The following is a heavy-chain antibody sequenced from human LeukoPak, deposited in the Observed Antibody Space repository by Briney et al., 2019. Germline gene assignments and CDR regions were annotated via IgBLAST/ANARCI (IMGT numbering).Heavy chain of an antibody. CDR3: ARDQVELCSSGSCYVIDN. J-gene: IGHJ4*02. V-gene: IGHV3-30*04. CDR1: GFTFDIYA. CDR2: MSYDGSNK. Sequence: GGSLRLSCAASGFTFDIYAMHWVRQAPGKGLEWVAVMSYDGSNKYYADSVKGRFTISRDNSRNALHLQMSSLRVADTAVYYCARDQVELCSSGSCYVIDNWGPGTLVAVSS. D-gene: IGHD2-15*01.